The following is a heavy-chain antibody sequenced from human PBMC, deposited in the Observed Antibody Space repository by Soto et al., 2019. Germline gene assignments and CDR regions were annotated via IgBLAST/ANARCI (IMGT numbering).Heavy chain of an antibody. CDR1: GYTFTSYE. V-gene: IGHV1-8*01. D-gene: IGHD3-10*01. CDR2: MNPNSGDT. CDR3: ARGELLWFGELLR. Sequence: QVQLVQSGAEVKKPGASVKVSCKASGYTFTSYEINWVRQATGQGLEWMGWMNPNSGDTGYAQKFQGRVTMTRNTSRGTAYMELSSLRSEDTAVYYCARGELLWFGELLRWGQGTLVTVSS. J-gene: IGHJ4*02.